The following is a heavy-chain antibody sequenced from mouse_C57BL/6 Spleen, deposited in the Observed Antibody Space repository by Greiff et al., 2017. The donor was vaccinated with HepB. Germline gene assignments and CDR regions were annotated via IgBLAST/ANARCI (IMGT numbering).Heavy chain of an antibody. J-gene: IGHJ3*01. V-gene: IGHV1-20*01. CDR2: INPYNGDT. CDR3: ARSGGYDDPFAY. Sequence: VQLKQSGPELVKPGDSVKISCKASGYSFTGYFMNWVMQSHGKSLEWIGRINPYNGDTFYNQKFKGKATLTVDKSSSTAHMELRSLTSEDSAVYYCARSGGYDDPFAYWGQGTLVTVSA. D-gene: IGHD3-2*02. CDR1: GYSFTGYF.